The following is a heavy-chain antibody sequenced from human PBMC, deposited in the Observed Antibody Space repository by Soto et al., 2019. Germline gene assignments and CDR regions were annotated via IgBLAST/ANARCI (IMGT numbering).Heavy chain of an antibody. J-gene: IGHJ4*02. CDR3: ARDRDYSFDW. D-gene: IGHD4-4*01. Sequence: VQLVESGGGLVQPGGSLRLSCAASGFTFSSYTMNWVRQAPGKGLEWLSYIRSTGSITSYADSVKGRFTISADNAKNSLFLQMSSLRAEDTAVYYCARDRDYSFDWWGQGTLVTVSS. V-gene: IGHV3-48*01. CDR2: IRSTGSIT. CDR1: GFTFSSYT.